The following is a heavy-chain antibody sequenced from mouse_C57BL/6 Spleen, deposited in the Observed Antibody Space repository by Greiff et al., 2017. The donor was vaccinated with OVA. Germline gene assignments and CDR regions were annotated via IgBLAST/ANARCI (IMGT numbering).Heavy chain of an antibody. CDR1: GYTFTDYE. V-gene: IGHV1-15*01. CDR3: TRSLYGNYAYYFDY. J-gene: IGHJ2*01. D-gene: IGHD2-1*01. CDR2: IDPETGGT. Sequence: VQLQQSGAELVRPGASVTLSCKASGYTFTDYEMHWVKQTPVHGLEWIGAIDPETGGTAYNQKFKGKALLTADKSSSTAYMELRSLTSEDSAVYYCTRSLYGNYAYYFDYWGQGTTLTVSS.